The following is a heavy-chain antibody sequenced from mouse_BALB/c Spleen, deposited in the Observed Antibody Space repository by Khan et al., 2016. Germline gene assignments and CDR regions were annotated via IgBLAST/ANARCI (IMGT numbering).Heavy chain of an antibody. CDR3: TKVWGDF. V-gene: IGHV2-6-7*01. J-gene: IGHJ4*01. Sequence: QVQLKESGPGLVAPSQSLSITCTVSGFSLTGYGVNWVRQPPGKGLEWLGMIWGDGSTDYHSAPKSRLSISKDNTKSRGFLKINSLLSDDTAMYYCTKVWGDFWVRVTTVTISS. CDR1: GFSLTGYG. D-gene: IGHD1-1*02. CDR2: IWGDGST.